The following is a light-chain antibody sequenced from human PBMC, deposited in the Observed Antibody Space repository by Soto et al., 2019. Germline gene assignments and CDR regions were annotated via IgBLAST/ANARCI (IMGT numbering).Light chain of an antibody. J-gene: IGKJ1*01. V-gene: IGKV1-5*01. Sequence: DIQMTQSPSTLSASIGDRVTLTCRASQSIRNSLAWYQQKPGQAPRLLIFDASRLESGVPSRLSGSGSGTEFTLTIISLQPDDFATYYCQQYSSYSLTFGQGTKVEFK. CDR1: QSIRNS. CDR3: QQYSSYSLT. CDR2: DAS.